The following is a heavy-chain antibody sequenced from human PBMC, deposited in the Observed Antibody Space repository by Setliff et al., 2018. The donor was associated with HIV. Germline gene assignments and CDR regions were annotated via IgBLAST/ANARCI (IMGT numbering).Heavy chain of an antibody. CDR1: GYTFTSYA. CDR3: ARLRQQLNAFDI. V-gene: IGHV1-3*01. Sequence: ASVKVSCKASGYTFTSYAMHWVRQAPGQRLEWMGWSNAGNGNTKYSQKFQGRVTITRDTSASTAYMELSSLRSEDTAVYYCARLRQQLNAFDIWGQGTMVTVSS. J-gene: IGHJ3*02. D-gene: IGHD6-13*01. CDR2: SNAGNGNT.